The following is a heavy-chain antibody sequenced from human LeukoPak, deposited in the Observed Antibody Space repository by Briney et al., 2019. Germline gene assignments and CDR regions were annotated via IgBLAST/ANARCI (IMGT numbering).Heavy chain of an antibody. CDR1: GGSISSYY. V-gene: IGHV4-59*01. D-gene: IGHD2-8*02. CDR3: ARMPDTGPYERSFDV. CDR2: IYNSGST. Sequence: SETLSLTCTVSGGSISSYYWNWIRQPPGKGLEWIGYIYNSGSTNYNPSLKSRVTISVDTSKKQFSLKLSSVTAADTAVYYCARMPDTGPYERSFDVWGPGTLVTVSS. J-gene: IGHJ4*02.